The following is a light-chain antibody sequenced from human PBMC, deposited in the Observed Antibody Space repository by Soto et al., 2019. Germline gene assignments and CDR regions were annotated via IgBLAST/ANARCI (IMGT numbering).Light chain of an antibody. CDR3: QQRFSWPPT. Sequence: EIGLTQSPATLSLSPGARATLSCRASQSVSRYLAWYQQKPGQAPRLLIHDTSTRATGVPDTFSGSGSGTEFTLTSSSLEPEDSAMYYCQQRFSWPPTFGGGTHVEIK. J-gene: IGKJ4*01. CDR2: DTS. V-gene: IGKV3-11*01. CDR1: QSVSRY.